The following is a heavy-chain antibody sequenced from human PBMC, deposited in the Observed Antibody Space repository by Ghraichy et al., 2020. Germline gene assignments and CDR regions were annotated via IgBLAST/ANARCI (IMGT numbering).Heavy chain of an antibody. D-gene: IGHD1-26*01. V-gene: IGHV3-9*01. CDR2: ISWNSGSI. CDR3: AKAVDSGSREDISDNAFDI. J-gene: IGHJ3*02. Sequence: GGSLRLSCAASGFTFDDYAMHWVRQAPGKGLEWVSGISWNSGSIGYADSVKGRFTISRDNAKNSLYLQMNSLRAEDTALYYCAKAVDSGSREDISDNAFDIWGQGTMVTVSS. CDR1: GFTFDDYA.